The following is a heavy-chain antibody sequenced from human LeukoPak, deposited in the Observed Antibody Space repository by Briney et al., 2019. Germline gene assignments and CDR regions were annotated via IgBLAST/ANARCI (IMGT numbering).Heavy chain of an antibody. D-gene: IGHD6-13*01. CDR3: ARADYSSTWSHDYYYMDV. V-gene: IGHV4-39*07. J-gene: IGHJ6*03. Sequence: PSETLSLTCTVSGGSISSGSYYWSWIRQPPGEGLEWIGSIYHSGSTYYNPSLKSRVTISVDTSKNQFSLKLSSVTAADTAVYYCARADYSSTWSHDYYYMDVWGKGTTVTVSS. CDR1: GGSISSGSYY. CDR2: IYHSGST.